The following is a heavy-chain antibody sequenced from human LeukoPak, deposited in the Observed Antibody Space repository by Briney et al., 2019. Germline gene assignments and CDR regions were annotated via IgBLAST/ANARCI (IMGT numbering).Heavy chain of an antibody. J-gene: IGHJ4*02. D-gene: IGHD4-23*01. CDR1: EFSVGSNY. Sequence: PVGSLRLSCAASEFSVGSNYMTWVRQAPGKGLEWVSLIYSGGSTYYADSVKGRFTISRDNSKNTLYLEMNSLRVEDTAVYYCAKDTRRETTVVTPAFVYDYWGQGTLVTVSS. CDR2: IYSGGST. V-gene: IGHV3-66*01. CDR3: AKDTRRETTVVTPAFVYDY.